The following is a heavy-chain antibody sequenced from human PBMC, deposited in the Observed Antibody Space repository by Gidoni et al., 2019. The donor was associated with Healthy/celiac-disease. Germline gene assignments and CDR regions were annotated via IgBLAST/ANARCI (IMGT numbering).Heavy chain of an antibody. CDR3: AREMATSNLAFDY. Sequence: EVQLVESGGGLVQPGGSLRLSCAASGFTFSSYSMNWVRQAPGKGLEWVSYISSSSSTIYYADSVKGRFTISRDNAKNSLYLQMNSLRAEDTAVYYCAREMATSNLAFDYWGQGTLVTVSS. CDR2: ISSSSSTI. J-gene: IGHJ4*02. CDR1: GFTFSSYS. D-gene: IGHD5-12*01. V-gene: IGHV3-48*04.